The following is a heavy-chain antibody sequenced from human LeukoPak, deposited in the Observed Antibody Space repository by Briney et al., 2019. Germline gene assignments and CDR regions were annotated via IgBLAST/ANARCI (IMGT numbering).Heavy chain of an antibody. CDR1: GYTFTGYY. J-gene: IGHJ4*02. CDR2: INPNSGGT. D-gene: IGHD4-17*01. CDR3: ATLGSYGAYYFDY. V-gene: IGHV1-2*06. Sequence: ASVKVSCKASGYTFTGYYMHWVRQAPGQGLEWMGRINPNSGGTNYAQKFQGRVTMTRDTSISTAYMELSRLRSDDTAVYYCATLGSYGAYYFDYWGQGTLATVSS.